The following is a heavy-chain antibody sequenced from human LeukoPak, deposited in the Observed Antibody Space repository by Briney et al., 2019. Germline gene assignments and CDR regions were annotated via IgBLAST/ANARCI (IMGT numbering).Heavy chain of an antibody. CDR2: ITGAGSGT. CDR3: AKAPYGEFEWGTWFDP. J-gene: IGHJ5*02. CDR1: GFAFNIYA. V-gene: IGHV3-23*01. Sequence: GGSLRLSCAASGFAFNIYAMTWVRQAPGKGLEWVAGITGAGSGTYYADSAKGRFTISRDNSKNTLYLQMNSLRDEDTAVYFCAKAPYGEFEWGTWFDPWGQGTLVTVSS. D-gene: IGHD4-17*01.